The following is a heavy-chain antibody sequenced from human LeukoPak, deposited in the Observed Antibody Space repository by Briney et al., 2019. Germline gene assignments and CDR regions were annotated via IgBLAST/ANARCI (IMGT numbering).Heavy chain of an antibody. V-gene: IGHV1-2*06. CDR2: INPNTGDT. CDR1: GYTFTAYY. CDR3: VRDDDSSGYYSTSRD. D-gene: IGHD3-22*01. J-gene: IGHJ4*02. Sequence: ASVKVSCKTSGYTFTAYYIHWVRQAPGQGLEWMGRINPNTGDTNYAQRFQGRVTMTRDTSTTTAYMTVNRVTSDYTAVYYCVRDDDSSGYYSTSRDWGQGTLVTVSS.